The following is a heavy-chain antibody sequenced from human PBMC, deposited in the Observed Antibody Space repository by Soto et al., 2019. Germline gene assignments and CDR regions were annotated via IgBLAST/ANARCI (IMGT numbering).Heavy chain of an antibody. V-gene: IGHV4-4*02. D-gene: IGHD3-16*01. CDR2: IFHSGST. J-gene: IGHJ6*03. CDR1: SGSISSSNW. CDR3: AREGGDYGYMDV. Sequence: QVQLQESGPGLVKPSGTLSLTCAVSSGSISSSNWWSWVRQPPGKGLEWIGEIFHSGSTNYNPSLKSRITISVDKAKNQCSLELSSVTAADTAVNYCAREGGDYGYMDVWGKGITVTVCS.